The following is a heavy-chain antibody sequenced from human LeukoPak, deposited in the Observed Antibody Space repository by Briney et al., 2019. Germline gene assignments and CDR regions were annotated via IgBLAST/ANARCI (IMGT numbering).Heavy chain of an antibody. CDR2: IYHNGII. V-gene: IGHV4-59*01. CDR1: GGSMTSYC. J-gene: IGHJ4*02. Sequence: SETLSLTCAVSGGSMTSYCWSWIRQPPGKGLEWIGYIYHNGIIYYNPSLKSPVTISLDTSNNQFSLQLASVTAADTAVYYSARSALDNTRFYYVPFDYWGLGALVTVSS. CDR3: ARSALDNTRFYYVPFDY. D-gene: IGHD3-22*01.